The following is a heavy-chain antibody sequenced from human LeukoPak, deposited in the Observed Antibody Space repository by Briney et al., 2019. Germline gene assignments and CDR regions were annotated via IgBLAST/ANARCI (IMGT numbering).Heavy chain of an antibody. CDR3: ARSLCGGDCNEAFDI. J-gene: IGHJ3*02. Sequence: HGESLKISCKGSGYSFTSYWIGWVRQMPGKGLEWMGIIYPGDSDTRYSPSFQGQVTISADKSISTAYLQWSSLKASDTAMYYCARSLCGGDCNEAFDIWGQGTMVTVSS. D-gene: IGHD2-21*02. CDR2: IYPGDSDT. CDR1: GYSFTSYW. V-gene: IGHV5-51*01.